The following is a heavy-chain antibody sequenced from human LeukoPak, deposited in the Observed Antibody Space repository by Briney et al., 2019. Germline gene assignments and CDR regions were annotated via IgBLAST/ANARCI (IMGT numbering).Heavy chain of an antibody. D-gene: IGHD6-13*01. CDR2: ISGSGGST. CDR3: TKTTIVAVGAHFDH. J-gene: IGHJ4*02. CDR1: GFTFSSYA. Sequence: PGGSLRLSCAASGFTFSSYAMSWVRQSPGKGLEWVSAISGSGGSTYYADSVKGRFTISRDNSNNTLYLEMNRLRVEDTAIYYCTKTTIVAVGAHFDHWGQGDLVTVSS. V-gene: IGHV3-23*01.